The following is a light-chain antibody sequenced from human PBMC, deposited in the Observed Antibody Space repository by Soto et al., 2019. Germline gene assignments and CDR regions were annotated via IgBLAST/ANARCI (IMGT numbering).Light chain of an antibody. J-gene: IGKJ2*01. V-gene: IGKV1-5*01. CDR1: EIISGW. CDR3: QQYSSYLYT. Sequence: DIQMTQSPSTLSASVGDRVTITCRASEIISGWLAWYQQKPGKAPKLLIYDASTLESGVPSRFSGSGSGTEFTLTISSLQPDDFANYYCQQYSSYLYTFGLGTKVEIK. CDR2: DAS.